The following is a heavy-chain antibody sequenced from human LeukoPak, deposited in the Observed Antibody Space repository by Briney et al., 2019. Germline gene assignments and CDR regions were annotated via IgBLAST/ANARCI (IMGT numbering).Heavy chain of an antibody. D-gene: IGHD5-24*01. Sequence: PGGSLRLSCAASGFTFSSYSMNWVRQAPGKGLEWVSYISSSSSTIYYADSVRGRFTISRDNAKNSLFLQMNSLRDEDTAVYYCARDRDGYNPGPHPSWGQGTLVTVSS. V-gene: IGHV3-48*02. CDR1: GFTFSSYS. J-gene: IGHJ5*02. CDR3: ARDRDGYNPGPHPS. CDR2: ISSSSSTI.